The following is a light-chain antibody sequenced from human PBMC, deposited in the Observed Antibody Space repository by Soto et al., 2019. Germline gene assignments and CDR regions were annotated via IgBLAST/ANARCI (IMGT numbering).Light chain of an antibody. J-gene: IGKJ4*01. CDR1: QGINKF. CDR2: TAS. Sequence: DIQMTQSPSSLSASVGDSVTITCRASQGINKFLAWFQQKPGTAPKSLISTASRLQSGVPSRFSGSGSGTHSTLTINNLQPEDFATYYCQQYESFPLTFGGGTRVEIK. CDR3: QQYESFPLT. V-gene: IGKV1-16*01.